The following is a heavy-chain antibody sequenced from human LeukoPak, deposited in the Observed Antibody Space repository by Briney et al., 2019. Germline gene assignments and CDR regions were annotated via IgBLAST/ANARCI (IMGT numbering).Heavy chain of an antibody. D-gene: IGHD3-22*01. CDR2: ISGSGGST. J-gene: IGHJ4*02. V-gene: IGHV3-23*01. Sequence: GGSLRLSCAASGFTFSSYAMSWVRQAPGKGLEWVSAISGSGGSTYYADSVKGRFTISRDNSKNTLYLQMNSLRAEDTAVYYCARDLYYDSSGYLDYWGQGTLSPSPQ. CDR3: ARDLYYDSSGYLDY. CDR1: GFTFSSYA.